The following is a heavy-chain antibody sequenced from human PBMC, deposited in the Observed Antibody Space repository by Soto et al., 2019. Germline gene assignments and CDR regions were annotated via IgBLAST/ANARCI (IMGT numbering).Heavy chain of an antibody. V-gene: IGHV4-31*03. CDR2: IYYSGST. Sequence: PSETLSLTCTVSGGSISSGGYYWSWIRQHPGKGLEWIGYIYYSGSTYYNPSLKSRVTISVDTSKNQFSLKLSSVTAADTAVYYCASVLYSYGHNWFDPWGQGTLVTVSS. CDR3: ASVLYSYGHNWFDP. D-gene: IGHD5-18*01. J-gene: IGHJ5*02. CDR1: GGSISSGGYY.